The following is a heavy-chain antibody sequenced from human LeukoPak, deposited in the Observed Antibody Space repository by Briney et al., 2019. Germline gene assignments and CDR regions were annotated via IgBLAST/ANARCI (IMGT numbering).Heavy chain of an antibody. D-gene: IGHD6-6*01. CDR1: GFTFSSYS. Sequence: PGGSLRLSCAASGFTFSSYSMNRVRQAPGQGLEWGSSISSSSSYIYYADSVKGRFTISRDNAKNSLYLQMNSLRAEDTAVYYCARDLYLIAARPFDYWGQGTLVTVSS. CDR2: ISSSSSYI. V-gene: IGHV3-21*01. CDR3: ARDLYLIAARPFDY. J-gene: IGHJ4*02.